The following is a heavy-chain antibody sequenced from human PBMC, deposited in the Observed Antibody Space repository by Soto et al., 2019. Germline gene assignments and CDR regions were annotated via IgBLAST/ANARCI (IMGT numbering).Heavy chain of an antibody. CDR2: ISSSGSTI. D-gene: IGHD3-22*01. V-gene: IGHV3-11*01. CDR1: GFTFSDYY. Sequence: VGSLRLSCAASGFTFSDYYMSWIRQAPGKGLEWVSYISSSGSTIHYADSVKGRFTISRGNAKNSLYLQMNSLRAEDTAVYYCARESGDYYDSSGCHNAFDIWGPGTMVTV. J-gene: IGHJ3*02. CDR3: ARESGDYYDSSGCHNAFDI.